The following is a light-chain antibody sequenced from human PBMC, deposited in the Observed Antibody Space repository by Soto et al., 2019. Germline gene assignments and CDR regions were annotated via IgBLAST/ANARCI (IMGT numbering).Light chain of an antibody. V-gene: IGKV3D-7*01. J-gene: IGKJ1*01. CDR2: DAS. CDR1: QSVSSSC. CDR3: LQDYNYPWT. Sequence: EIVLTQSPGTLSLSPGERATLSCRASQSVSSSCLAWYQQKPGQAPRLLIYDASTRATDIPTRFSGSGSGTDFTLTISSLQPEDFATYYCLQDYNYPWTFGQGTKVDNK.